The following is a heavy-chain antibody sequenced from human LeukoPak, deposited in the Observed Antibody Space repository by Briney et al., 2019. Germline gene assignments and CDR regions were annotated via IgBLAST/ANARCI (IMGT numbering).Heavy chain of an antibody. Sequence: GGSLRLSCGASGITFSSYSMNWVRQAPGKGLEWVSYISSSGSTKYYADSVKGRFTISRDNARNSLYLQMNSLRAEDTAVYFCASRHCSGGGCYFAGADPFDYWGQGTLVTVSS. CDR3: ASRHCSGGGCYFAGADPFDY. J-gene: IGHJ4*02. CDR2: ISSSGSTK. CDR1: GITFSSYS. D-gene: IGHD2-15*01. V-gene: IGHV3-48*01.